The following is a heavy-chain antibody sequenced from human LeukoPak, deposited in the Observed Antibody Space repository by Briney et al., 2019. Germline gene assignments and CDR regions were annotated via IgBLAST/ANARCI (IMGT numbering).Heavy chain of an antibody. D-gene: IGHD6-19*01. V-gene: IGHV3-23*01. CDR1: GFIFSSHG. Sequence: GGSLRLSCAASGFIFSSHGMNWVRQAPGKGLGWVSGISPSGDITYYADSVKGRFTISRDNSKNTVYLQMNSLRAEDTAIYYCAKDYLAVAGIAWGGYWGQGTLVTVSS. J-gene: IGHJ4*02. CDR3: AKDYLAVAGIAWGGY. CDR2: ISPSGDIT.